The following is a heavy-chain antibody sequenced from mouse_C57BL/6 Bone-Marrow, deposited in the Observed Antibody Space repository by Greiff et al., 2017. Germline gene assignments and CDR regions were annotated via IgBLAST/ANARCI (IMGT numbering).Heavy chain of an antibody. V-gene: IGHV1-19*01. CDR2: INPYNGGP. J-gene: IGHJ1*03. CDR1: GYTFTDYY. Sequence: EVQLQQSGPVLVKPGASVRMSCKASGYTFTDYYMNWVKQSHGTSLEWIGVINPYNGGPSYNQKFKGQATLTVDKSSSTAYMELNSLTSEDSAVYYCAREGWLLWYFDVWGTGTTVTVSS. D-gene: IGHD2-3*01. CDR3: AREGWLLWYFDV.